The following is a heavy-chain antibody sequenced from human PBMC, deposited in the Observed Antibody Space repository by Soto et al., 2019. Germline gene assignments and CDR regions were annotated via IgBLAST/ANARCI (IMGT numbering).Heavy chain of an antibody. CDR1: GGTFGSYA. Sequence: QVQLVQSGAEVKKPGSSVKVSCKASGGTFGSYAISWVRQAPGQGLEWMGGIIPIPGTANYAQKFQGRVTIAADKSTSTAYMGLSRLRSEDTAVYYCARSQGSSTSLEIYYYYYGMDVWGQGTTVTVSS. CDR3: ARSQGSSTSLEIYYYYYGMDV. CDR2: IIPIPGTA. J-gene: IGHJ6*02. D-gene: IGHD2-2*01. V-gene: IGHV1-69*06.